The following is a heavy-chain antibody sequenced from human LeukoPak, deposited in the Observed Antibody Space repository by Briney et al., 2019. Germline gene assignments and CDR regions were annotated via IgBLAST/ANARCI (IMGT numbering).Heavy chain of an antibody. CDR3: ARDLLRLGELSSGEDY. V-gene: IGHV3-48*04. J-gene: IGHJ4*02. CDR2: ISSSGSTI. CDR1: GFTFSSYS. D-gene: IGHD3-16*02. Sequence: PGGSLRLSCAASGFTFSSYSMNWVRQAPGKGLEWVSYISSSGSTIYYADSVKGRFTISRDNAKNSLYLQMNSLRAEDTAVYYCARDLLRLGELSSGEDYWGQGTLVTVSS.